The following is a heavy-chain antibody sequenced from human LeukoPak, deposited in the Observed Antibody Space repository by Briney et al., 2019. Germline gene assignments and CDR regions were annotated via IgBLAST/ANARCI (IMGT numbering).Heavy chain of an antibody. J-gene: IGHJ4*02. D-gene: IGHD3-22*01. Sequence: GGSLRLSCAASGFIFNIYGMGWVRQAPGKGLEWVSGISGSVISTYYADSVKGRFTISRDNSKNTLFLQMNSLRAEDTAVYYCAKGDRVYYFDYWGRGTLVTVSS. CDR1: GFIFNIYG. CDR3: AKGDRVYYFDY. CDR2: ISGSVIST. V-gene: IGHV3-23*01.